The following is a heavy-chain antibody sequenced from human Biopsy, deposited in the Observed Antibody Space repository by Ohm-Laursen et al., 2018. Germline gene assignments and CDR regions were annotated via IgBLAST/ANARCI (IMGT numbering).Heavy chain of an antibody. CDR3: AQQRADNFGGLEY. D-gene: IGHD3-16*01. V-gene: IGHV2-70*04. CDR2: IYWDDDE. J-gene: IGHJ4*02. CDR1: GFSLSTSGMR. Sequence: TQTLTLTCTFSGFSLSTSGMRMSWVRQPPGKALEWLARIYWDDDEFYSPSLRAGLTVSKDTSKNQVVITLTNMGPVDTAPYYCAQQRADNFGGLEYWGQGILVTASS.